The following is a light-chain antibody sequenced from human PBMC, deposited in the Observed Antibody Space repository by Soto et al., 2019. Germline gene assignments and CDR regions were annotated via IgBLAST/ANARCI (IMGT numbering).Light chain of an antibody. CDR3: QQYYSTLIT. CDR2: WAS. J-gene: IGKJ5*01. CDR1: QSVLYSSYNKSY. V-gene: IGKV4-1*01. Sequence: DIALTQSPDSLALSLGERATMNCKSSQSVLYSSYNKSYLAWYQVKPGRPPKLLFSWASTRESGVPDRFIGSGSGTDFTLTISSLQAEDVAVYYCQQYYSTLITFGQGTRLEIK.